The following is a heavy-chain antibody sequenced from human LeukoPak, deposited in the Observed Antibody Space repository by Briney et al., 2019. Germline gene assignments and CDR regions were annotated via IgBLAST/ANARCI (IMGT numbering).Heavy chain of an antibody. D-gene: IGHD2-15*01. CDR2: IKSKTDGGTT. J-gene: IGHJ6*03. CDR1: GFTFSNAL. Sequence: GGSLRLSCAASGFTFSNALMSWVRPAPEGGLEWVGSIKSKTDGGTTDYAAPVKGRFTISRDDSKNTLYLQMNSLKTEDTAVYYCTTAPKFYCSGGSCYSLGYYYMDVWGKGTTVTVSS. CDR3: TTAPKFYCSGGSCYSLGYYYMDV. V-gene: IGHV3-15*01.